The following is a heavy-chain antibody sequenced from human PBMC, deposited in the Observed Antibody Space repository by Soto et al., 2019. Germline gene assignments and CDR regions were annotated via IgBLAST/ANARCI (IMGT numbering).Heavy chain of an antibody. CDR1: GYTFTNYA. V-gene: IGHV1-3*01. Sequence: QVQLVQSGAEVKKPGASVKVSCKASGYTFTNYAMHWVRQAPGQRLEWMGWINAGNGNTKYSQKFQGRVTITRDTSASTAYMELSSLRSEDTAVYYCARGGSLYWYFDLWGRGTLVTVPS. D-gene: IGHD1-26*01. J-gene: IGHJ2*01. CDR2: INAGNGNT. CDR3: ARGGSLYWYFDL.